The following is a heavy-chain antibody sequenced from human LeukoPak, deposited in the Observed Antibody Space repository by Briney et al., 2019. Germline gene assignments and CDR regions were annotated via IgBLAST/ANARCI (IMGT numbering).Heavy chain of an antibody. Sequence: ASVKVSCKASGYTFSTYDISWVRQAPGQGLEWMGWISAYNGNTNYAQKFQGRVTMTTDTSTSTAYMELRSLRSDDTAVYYCARDESSTLTYWGQGTLVTVSS. V-gene: IGHV1-18*01. D-gene: IGHD4-17*01. CDR3: ARDESSTLTY. CDR1: GYTFSTYD. J-gene: IGHJ4*02. CDR2: ISAYNGNT.